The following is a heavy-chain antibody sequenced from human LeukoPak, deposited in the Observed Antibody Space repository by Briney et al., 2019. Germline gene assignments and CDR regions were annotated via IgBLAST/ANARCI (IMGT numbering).Heavy chain of an antibody. J-gene: IGHJ6*03. CDR2: IYYSGSA. Sequence: SETLSLTCTVSGGSINTYYWSWIRQPPGKGLEWIGYIYYSGSANYNPSLKSRVTISVDTSKNQFSLKLSSVTAADTAVYYCATDPGSYYMDVWGKGTTVTVSS. CDR3: ATDPGSYYMDV. CDR1: GGSINTYY. V-gene: IGHV4-59*01. D-gene: IGHD3-10*01.